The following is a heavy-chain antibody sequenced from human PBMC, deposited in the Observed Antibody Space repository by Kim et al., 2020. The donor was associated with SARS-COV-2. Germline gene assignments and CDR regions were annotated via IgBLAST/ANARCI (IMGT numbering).Heavy chain of an antibody. CDR3: AREPDSFHI. D-gene: IGHD2-2*01. V-gene: IGHV7-4-1*02. CDR1: GYTFSSYA. CDR2: INTNTGNP. Sequence: ASVKVSCKASGYTFSSYAINWVRQAPGQGLEWMGWINTNTGNPTYAQGFTGRFVFSLDASVSTAYLQISSLKAEDTAMHYLAREPDSFHIWGQGTMVTVS. J-gene: IGHJ3*02.